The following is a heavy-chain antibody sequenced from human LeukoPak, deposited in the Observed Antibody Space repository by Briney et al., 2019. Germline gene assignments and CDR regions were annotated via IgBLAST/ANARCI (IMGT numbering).Heavy chain of an antibody. J-gene: IGHJ4*02. D-gene: IGHD6-6*01. CDR3: ARVWLAARLHPLDY. CDR1: GGTFSSYA. V-gene: IGHV1-69*13. CDR2: IIPIFGTA. Sequence: GASVKVSCKASGGTFSSYAISWVRQAPGQGLEWMGGIIPIFGTANYAQKFQGRVTITADESTSTAYMELSSLRSEDTAVYYCARVWLAARLHPLDYWGQGTLVTVSS.